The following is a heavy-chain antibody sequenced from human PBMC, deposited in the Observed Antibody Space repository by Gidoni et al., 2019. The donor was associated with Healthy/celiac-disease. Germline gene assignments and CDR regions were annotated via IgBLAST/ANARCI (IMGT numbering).Heavy chain of an antibody. V-gene: IGHV1-8*01. CDR3: AGTRITIFGVVTTPAAFDI. J-gene: IGHJ3*02. CDR2: MNPNSGNT. CDR1: GYTFTSYD. Sequence: QVQLVQSGAEVKKPGASVKVYCKASGYTFTSYDINWVRQATGQGLEGMGWMNPNSGNTGYAQKFQGRVTMTRNTSISTAYMELSSLRSEDTAVYYCAGTRITIFGVVTTPAAFDIWGQGTMVTVSS. D-gene: IGHD3-3*01.